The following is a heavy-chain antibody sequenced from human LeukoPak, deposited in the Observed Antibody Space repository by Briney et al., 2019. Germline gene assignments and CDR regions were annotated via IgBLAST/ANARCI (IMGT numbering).Heavy chain of an antibody. CDR2: IKSDGSST. CDR3: ARESGYHGSGFDP. J-gene: IGHJ5*02. D-gene: IGHD3-10*01. CDR1: GFTFSDYY. V-gene: IGHV3-74*01. Sequence: GGSLRLSCAASGFTFSDYYMSWIRQAPGKGLVWVSRIKSDGSSTSYADFVKGRFTISRDNAKNTLFLQMNSLRAEDTAVYYCARESGYHGSGFDPWGQGTLVIVSS.